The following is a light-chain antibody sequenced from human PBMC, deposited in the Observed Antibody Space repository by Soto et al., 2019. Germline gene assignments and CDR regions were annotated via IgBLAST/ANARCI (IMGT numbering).Light chain of an antibody. V-gene: IGKV3-20*01. CDR2: GAS. Sequence: ERVMTQSPATLAVSPGEIVTLSCRASQSVSTNLAWYQQKPGEAPRLLIYGASNRATGIPDRFSGSGSGTDFTLTISRLEPEDFAVYYCQQYGSSGTFGQGTKVDIK. CDR3: QQYGSSGT. CDR1: QSVSTN. J-gene: IGKJ1*01.